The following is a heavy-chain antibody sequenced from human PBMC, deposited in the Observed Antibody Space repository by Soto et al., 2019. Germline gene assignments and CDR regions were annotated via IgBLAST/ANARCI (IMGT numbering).Heavy chain of an antibody. V-gene: IGHV1-69*01. Sequence: SVEGSRKASGGTFRSYAISWGRQAPGQGLEWMGGIIPIFGTANYAQKFQGRVTITADESTSTAYMELSSLRSEDTAVYYCARRGPQYYFDYWGQGTLVTVSS. CDR3: ARRGPQYYFDY. J-gene: IGHJ4*02. CDR1: GGTFRSYA. CDR2: IIPIFGTA.